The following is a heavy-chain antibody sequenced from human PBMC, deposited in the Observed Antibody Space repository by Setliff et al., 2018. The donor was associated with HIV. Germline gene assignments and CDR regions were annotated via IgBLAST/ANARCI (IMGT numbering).Heavy chain of an antibody. Sequence: ASVKVSCKASGYTFTGYYMHWVRQAPGQGLEWMGWINPNSDGTTYAQKFQGRVTMTRDTSISTAYMEVSRLRSDDPAVYYCARDHCSSSGCYEYSYKGMDVWGQGTTVTVSS. CDR1: GYTFTGYY. V-gene: IGHV1-2*02. D-gene: IGHD2-2*01. J-gene: IGHJ6*02. CDR2: INPNSDGT. CDR3: ARDHCSSSGCYEYSYKGMDV.